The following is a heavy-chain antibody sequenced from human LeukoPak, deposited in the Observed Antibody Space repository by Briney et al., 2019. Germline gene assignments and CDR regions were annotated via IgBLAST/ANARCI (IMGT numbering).Heavy chain of an antibody. CDR2: ISSSGSTI. CDR3: ARASNLYSHYYYYGMDV. CDR1: GFTFSDYY. D-gene: IGHD5-12*01. V-gene: IGHV3-11*04. Sequence: PGGSLRLSCAASGFTFSDYYMSWIRQAPGKGLEWVSYISSSGSTIYYADSVKGRFTISRDNAKNTLFLQMNSLRAEDTAVYYCARASNLYSHYYYYGMDVWGQGTTVTVSS. J-gene: IGHJ6*02.